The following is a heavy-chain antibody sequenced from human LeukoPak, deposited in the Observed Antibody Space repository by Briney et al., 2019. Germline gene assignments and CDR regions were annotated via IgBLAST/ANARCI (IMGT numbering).Heavy chain of an antibody. Sequence: GGSLRLSCAASGFTFSSYSMNWVRQAPGKGPEWVSSISSSSSYIYYADSVKGRFTISRDNAKNSLYLQMNSLRAEDTAVYYCARGYYYDSSGYNYFDYWGQGTLVTVSS. CDR2: ISSSSSYI. CDR3: ARGYYYDSSGYNYFDY. J-gene: IGHJ4*02. CDR1: GFTFSSYS. D-gene: IGHD3-22*01. V-gene: IGHV3-21*01.